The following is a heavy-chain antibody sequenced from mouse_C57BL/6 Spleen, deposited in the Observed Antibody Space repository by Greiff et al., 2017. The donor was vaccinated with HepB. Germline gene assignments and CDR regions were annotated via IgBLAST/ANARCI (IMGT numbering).Heavy chain of an antibody. V-gene: IGHV1-81*01. D-gene: IGHD4-1*01. CDR3: ARGGDWDGDWYFDV. Sequence: QVQLQQSGAELARPGASVKLSCKASGYTFTSYGISWVKQRTGQGLEWIGEIYPRSGNTYYNEKFKGKATLTADKSSSTAYMELRSLTSEDSAVYFCARGGDWDGDWYFDVWGTGTTVTVSS. J-gene: IGHJ1*03. CDR1: GYTFTSYG. CDR2: IYPRSGNT.